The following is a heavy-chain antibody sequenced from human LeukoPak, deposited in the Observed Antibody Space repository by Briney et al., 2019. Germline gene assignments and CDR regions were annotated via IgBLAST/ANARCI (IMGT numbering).Heavy chain of an antibody. V-gene: IGHV3-23*01. J-gene: IGHJ5*02. CDR1: GFTFSTYG. CDR3: AKGPETMIVVMDWFDP. D-gene: IGHD3-22*01. CDR2: ISGSGGST. Sequence: AGGSLRLSCEASGFTFSTYGINWVRQAPGKGLEWVSAISGSGGSTYYADSMKGRFTISRDNSKNTLYLQMNSLRAEDTAVYYCAKGPETMIVVMDWFDPWGQGTLVTVSS.